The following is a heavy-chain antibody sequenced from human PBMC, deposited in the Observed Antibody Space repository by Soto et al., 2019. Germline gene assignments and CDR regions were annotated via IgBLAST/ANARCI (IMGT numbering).Heavy chain of an antibody. CDR1: GFTFSTYS. Sequence: PGGSLRLSCAASGFTFSTYSMSWARQVPGEGLVWVSSISENGGVTTYADSVKGRFTISRDNAKNTLYLQMNGLRVEDTAIYYCAREYYSSGTHWGQGTLVTVSS. CDR3: AREYYSSGTH. CDR2: ISENGGVT. J-gene: IGHJ1*01. D-gene: IGHD3-10*01. V-gene: IGHV3-74*01.